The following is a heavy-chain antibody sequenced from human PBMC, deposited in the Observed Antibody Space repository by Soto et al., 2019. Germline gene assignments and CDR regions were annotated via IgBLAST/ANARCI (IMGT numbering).Heavy chain of an antibody. Sequence: EVQLLESGGSLVQPGGPLRLSCAASGFTFSNKAMSWVRQAPGKGLELVSTISSAYDTYYEDSVKGRFTVSRDNSKNTLYLQKNGLGAEDTAVYYCAKDRDTYGFFGYWGQGTLVTVSS. D-gene: IGHD5-18*01. CDR3: AKDRDTYGFFGY. V-gene: IGHV3-23*01. J-gene: IGHJ4*02. CDR1: GFTFSNKA. CDR2: ISSAYDT.